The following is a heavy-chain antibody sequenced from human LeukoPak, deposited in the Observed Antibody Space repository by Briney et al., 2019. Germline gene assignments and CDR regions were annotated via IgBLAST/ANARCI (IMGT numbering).Heavy chain of an antibody. J-gene: IGHJ4*02. D-gene: IGHD4-17*01. CDR2: INPSGGST. CDR3: AREDSRVTTVTTIPYFDY. V-gene: IGHV1-46*01. Sequence: ASVKVSCKASGYTFTSYYMHWVRQAPGQGLEWMGIINPSGGSTSYAQKFQGRVTMTRDTSTSTVYIELSSLRSEDTAVYYCAREDSRVTTVTTIPYFDYWGQGTLVTVSS. CDR1: GYTFTSYY.